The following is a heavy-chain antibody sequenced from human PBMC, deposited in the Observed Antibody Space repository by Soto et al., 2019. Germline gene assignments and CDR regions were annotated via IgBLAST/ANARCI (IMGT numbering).Heavy chain of an antibody. CDR2: ISSSSSYT. Sequence: GGSLRLSCAASGFTFSDYYMSWIRQAPGKGLEWVSYISSSSSYTNYADSVKGRFTISRDNAKNSLYLQMNSLRAEDTAVYYCAVAMGSGSMYWRGERLKDYWGQGTLVTVSS. CDR3: AVAMGSGSMYWRGERLKDY. CDR1: GFTFSDYY. V-gene: IGHV3-11*06. J-gene: IGHJ4*02. D-gene: IGHD3-10*01.